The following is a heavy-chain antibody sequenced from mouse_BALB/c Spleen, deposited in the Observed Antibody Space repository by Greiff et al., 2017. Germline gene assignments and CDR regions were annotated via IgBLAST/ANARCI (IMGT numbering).Heavy chain of an antibody. CDR3: ASLYDGYYVDY. CDR2: ISYDGSN. D-gene: IGHD2-3*01. V-gene: IGHV3-6*02. J-gene: IGHJ4*01. Sequence: DVKLQESGPGLVKPSQSLSLTCSVTGYSITSGYYWNWIRQFPGNKLEWMGYISYDGSNNYNPSLKNRISITRDTSKNQFFLKLNSVTTEDTATYYCASLYDGYYVDYWGQGTSVTVSS. CDR1: GYSITSGYY.